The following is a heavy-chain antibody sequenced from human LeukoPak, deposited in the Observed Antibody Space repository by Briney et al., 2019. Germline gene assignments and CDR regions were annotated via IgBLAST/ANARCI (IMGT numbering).Heavy chain of an antibody. J-gene: IGHJ4*02. CDR2: INHSEST. V-gene: IGHV4-34*01. D-gene: IGHD6-19*01. CDR3: ATLRSAGIAVAGPSYFDY. Sequence: SETLSLTCAVYGGSFSGYYWSRIRQPPGKGLEWIGEINHSESTNYNPSLKSRVTISVDTSKNQFSLKLSSVTAADTAVYYCATLRSAGIAVAGPSYFDYWGQGTLVTVSS. CDR1: GGSFSGYY.